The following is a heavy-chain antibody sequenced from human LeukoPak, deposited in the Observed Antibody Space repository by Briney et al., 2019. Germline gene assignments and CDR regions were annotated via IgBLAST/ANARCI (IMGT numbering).Heavy chain of an antibody. D-gene: IGHD1-26*01. CDR3: ARVPLGATHIFDY. Sequence: NPSETQSLTCTVSGGSISNFYWSWIRQPPGKGLEWIGYIYYSGSTNYNPSLKSRVTISVDTPKNQFSLKLTSVTAADTAVYYCARVPLGATHIFDYWGQGTLVTVSS. V-gene: IGHV4-59*01. CDR2: IYYSGST. CDR1: GGSISNFY. J-gene: IGHJ4*02.